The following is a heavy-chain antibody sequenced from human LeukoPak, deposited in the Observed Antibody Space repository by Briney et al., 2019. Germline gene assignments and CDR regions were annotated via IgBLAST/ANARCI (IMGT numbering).Heavy chain of an antibody. J-gene: IGHJ6*03. CDR1: GFTFGDYA. V-gene: IGHV3-49*04. D-gene: IGHD3-22*01. CDR2: IRSKAYGGTT. Sequence: GGSLRLSCTAPGFTFGDYAMSWVRQAPGKGREGEGFIRSKAYGGTTEYAASLKGRFSISRDDSKSIAYLQMNSLKTEDTAVYYCSRADKYYYDSSGFPTYYYYMDVWGKGTTVTVSS. CDR3: SRADKYYYDSSGFPTYYYYMDV.